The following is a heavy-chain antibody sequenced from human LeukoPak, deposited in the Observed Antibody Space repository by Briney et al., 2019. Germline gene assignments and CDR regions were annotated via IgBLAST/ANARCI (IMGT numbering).Heavy chain of an antibody. J-gene: IGHJ4*02. Sequence: GGSLRLSCAASGFTFSSYAMSWVRQAPGKGLEWVSAISGSAGNIYYADSVKGRFTISRDNSKNTLYLQMNSLRAEDTAVYYCARDTGYYYDSSGYRTEYYFDYWGQGTLVTVSS. CDR3: ARDTGYYYDSSGYRTEYYFDY. CDR2: ISGSAGNI. V-gene: IGHV3-23*01. CDR1: GFTFSSYA. D-gene: IGHD3-22*01.